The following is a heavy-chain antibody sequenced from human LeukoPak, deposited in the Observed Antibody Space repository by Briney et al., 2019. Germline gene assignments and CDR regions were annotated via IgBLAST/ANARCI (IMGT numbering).Heavy chain of an antibody. CDR2: IYYSGNT. D-gene: IGHD3-10*01. Sequence: SETLSLTCTVSGGSISSYNWSWVRQPPGKGLEWIGYIYYSGNTNYNPSLKSRVTISSDASTNQSSLKLSSVTDADTAVYYCARDYSGSGSYSWFDPWGQGNPVTASS. CDR3: ARDYSGSGSYSWFDP. CDR1: GGSISSYN. V-gene: IGHV4-59*01. J-gene: IGHJ5*02.